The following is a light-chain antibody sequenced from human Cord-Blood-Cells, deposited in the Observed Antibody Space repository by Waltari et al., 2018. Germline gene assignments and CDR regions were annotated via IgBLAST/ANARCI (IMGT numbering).Light chain of an antibody. Sequence: SYELTQPPPVSVSPGQTASITCSGDKLGDKSACWYQHEPGQSPGLVFQQDSKRPSGMPERFAGSNSGNTATLTSSVTRAMDEADYYCQAWDSSTYVFGTGTKVTVL. CDR1: KLGDKS. CDR3: QAWDSSTYV. V-gene: IGLV3-1*01. CDR2: QDS. J-gene: IGLJ1*01.